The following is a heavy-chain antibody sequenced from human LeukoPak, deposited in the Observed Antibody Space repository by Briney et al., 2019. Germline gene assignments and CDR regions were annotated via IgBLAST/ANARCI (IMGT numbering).Heavy chain of an antibody. CDR3: AKRRSRILGSNGYMDV. J-gene: IGHJ6*03. V-gene: IGHV3-53*01. D-gene: IGHD2-15*01. Sequence: GGSLRLSCAASGFTVSSNYMSWVRQAPGKGLDWVSVIYSGGSTYYADSVKGRFTISRDNSKNTLYLQMNSLRAEDMAVYYCAKRRSRILGSNGYMDVWGKGTTVTVSS. CDR1: GFTVSSNY. CDR2: IYSGGST.